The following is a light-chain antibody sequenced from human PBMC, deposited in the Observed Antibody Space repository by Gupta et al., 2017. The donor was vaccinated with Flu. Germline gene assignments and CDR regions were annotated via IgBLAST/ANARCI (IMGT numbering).Light chain of an antibody. CDR3: RQCEHCPRT. Sequence: DVVMTQSPLSLPVTVGPPASISCRSSQGLLYSDGNPYLHWFQQLPGHSPRRLIHLVSYRDSGVPDRFSGSGSGTDFTLKISSGEAEDVGVYYCRQCEHCPRTVGEGTKVEIK. CDR1: QGLLYSDGNPY. V-gene: IGKV2-30*01. CDR2: LVS. J-gene: IGKJ4*02.